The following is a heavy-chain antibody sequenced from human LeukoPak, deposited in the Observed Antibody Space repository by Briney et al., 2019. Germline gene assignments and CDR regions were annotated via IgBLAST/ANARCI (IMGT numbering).Heavy chain of an antibody. D-gene: IGHD2-15*01. CDR3: ARDRRPSIVGGAPNWFDP. CDR1: GGSISNSSYY. J-gene: IGHJ5*02. CDR2: IYYSGST. V-gene: IGHV4-39*07. Sequence: SETLSLTCTVSGGSISNSSYYWGWIRQPPGKGLEWIGSIYYSGSTYYNPSLKSRVTISVDTSKNQFSLKLSSVTAADTAVYYCARDRRPSIVGGAPNWFDPWGQGTLVTVSS.